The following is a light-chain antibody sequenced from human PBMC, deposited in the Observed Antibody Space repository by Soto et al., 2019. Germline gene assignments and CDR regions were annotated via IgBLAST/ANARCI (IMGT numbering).Light chain of an antibody. J-gene: IGLJ2*01. CDR1: SGHSSYA. CDR3: QTWGTGIVV. Sequence: QSVLTQSPSASASLGAWVKLTCTLSSGHSSYAIAWHQQQREKGPRYLMKLNSDGSHNKGDGIPDRFSGSSSGAERYLTISSLQSEDEADYYCQTWGTGIVVFGGGTKLTVL. V-gene: IGLV4-69*01. CDR2: LNSDGSH.